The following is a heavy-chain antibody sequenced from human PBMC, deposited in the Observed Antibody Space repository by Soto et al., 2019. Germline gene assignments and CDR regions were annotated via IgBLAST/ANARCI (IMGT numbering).Heavy chain of an antibody. V-gene: IGHV4-4*02. Sequence: QVRLQGSGPGLVAPSGTLYLTCAVSGGSLNSSNWWSWVRQSPGKVLEWMGEISQSGSTKYNPSFTTRFTVFIDKSKIQSSLKLTSVTAAESAVYSCARRYIYENQGVFDVWDQGTKVTVSS. CDR1: GGSLNSSNW. J-gene: IGHJ3*01. D-gene: IGHD1-20*01. CDR3: ARRYIYENQGVFDV. CDR2: ISQSGST.